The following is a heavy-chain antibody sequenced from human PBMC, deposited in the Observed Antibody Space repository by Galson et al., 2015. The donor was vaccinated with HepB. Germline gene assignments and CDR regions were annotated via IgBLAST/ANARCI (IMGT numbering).Heavy chain of an antibody. V-gene: IGHV3-30*15. CDR3: ARGGHIVVVTSTRNFDPFNI. CDR2: ISLDVNHK. Sequence: LTRSCAASGRNVNNSVMHWVRQAPGKGFEWLALISLDVNHKYYADSVKGRFTISRDNSRNTLYLHMSSVTTEDTAMYYCARGGHIVVVTSTRNFDPFNIWGQGTLVTVSS. D-gene: IGHD2-21*02. CDR1: GRNVNNSV. J-gene: IGHJ3*02.